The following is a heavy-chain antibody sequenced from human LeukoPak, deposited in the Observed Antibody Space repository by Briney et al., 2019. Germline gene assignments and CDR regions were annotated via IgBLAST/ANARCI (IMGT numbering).Heavy chain of an antibody. CDR3: ARRPEGVRGSNCWFDP. V-gene: IGHV4-34*01. J-gene: IGHJ5*02. CDR2: TNHSGST. CDR1: GGSFSGYY. Sequence: SETLSLTCAVYGGSFSGYYWSWIRQPPGKGLEWIGETNHSGSTNYNPSLKSRVTISVDTSKNQFSLKLSSVTAADTAVYYCARRPEGVRGSNCWFDPWGQGTLVTVSS. D-gene: IGHD3-10*01.